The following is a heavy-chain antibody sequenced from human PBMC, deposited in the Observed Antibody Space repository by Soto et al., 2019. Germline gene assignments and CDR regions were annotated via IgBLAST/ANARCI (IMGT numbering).Heavy chain of an antibody. Sequence: GASVKVSCKASGGTFSSYAISWERQAPGQGLEWMGGIIPIFGTANYAQKFQGRVTITADESTSTAYMELSSLRSEDTAVYYCARKVITMVRGVISYYYYGMDVWGQGTTVTVSS. D-gene: IGHD3-10*01. CDR1: GGTFSSYA. V-gene: IGHV1-69*13. J-gene: IGHJ6*02. CDR2: IIPIFGTA. CDR3: ARKVITMVRGVISYYYYGMDV.